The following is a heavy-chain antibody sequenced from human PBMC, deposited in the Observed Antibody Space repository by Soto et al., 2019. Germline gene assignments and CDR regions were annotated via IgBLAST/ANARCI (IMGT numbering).Heavy chain of an antibody. CDR3: ARGHGGSGSYYNGGYNWFDP. CDR1: GGSFSCYY. D-gene: IGHD3-10*01. V-gene: IGHV4-34*01. Sequence: SETLSLTCAVYGGSFSCYYWSGIRQPPGKGLEWIGEINHSGSTNYNPSLKSRVTISVDTSKNQFSLKLSSVTAADTAVYYCARGHGGSGSYYNGGYNWFDPWGQGTLVTVSS. J-gene: IGHJ5*02. CDR2: INHSGST.